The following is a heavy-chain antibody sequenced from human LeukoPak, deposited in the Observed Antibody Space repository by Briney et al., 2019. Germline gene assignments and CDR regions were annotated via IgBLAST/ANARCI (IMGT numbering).Heavy chain of an antibody. CDR3: ARDSVDNYYDSSGLNIWFDP. Sequence: ASVKVSCKASGYTFTSYDINWVRQATGQGLEWMGWINPNSGGTNYAQNFQGRVTITRDTSISTAYMELSRLRSDDTAVYYCARDSVDNYYDSSGLNIWFDPWGQGPLVTVSS. J-gene: IGHJ5*02. CDR1: GYTFTSYD. CDR2: INPNSGGT. V-gene: IGHV1-2*02. D-gene: IGHD3-22*01.